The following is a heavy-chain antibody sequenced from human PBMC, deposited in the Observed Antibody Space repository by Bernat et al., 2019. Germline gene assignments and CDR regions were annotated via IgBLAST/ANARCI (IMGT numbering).Heavy chain of an antibody. D-gene: IGHD6-19*01. V-gene: IGHV3-33*01. Sequence: QVQLVESGGGVVQPGRSLRLSCAASGFIFSSYGMHWVRQAPGKGLEWVAGIWYDGSNKYYAASVKGRFTISRDSSKNTLYLQMNSLGAEDTAVYYCARSTERAVAIEYYYYYYGMDVWGQGTTVTVSS. J-gene: IGHJ6*02. CDR1: GFIFSSYG. CDR2: IWYDGSNK. CDR3: ARSTERAVAIEYYYYYYGMDV.